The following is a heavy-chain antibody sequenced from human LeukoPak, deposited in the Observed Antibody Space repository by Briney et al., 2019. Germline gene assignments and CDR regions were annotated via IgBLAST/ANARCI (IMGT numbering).Heavy chain of an antibody. D-gene: IGHD4-17*01. CDR1: GGYINTYY. CDR3: ASLNDYGDYARYS. CDR2: IYNNGNT. J-gene: IGHJ4*02. V-gene: IGHV4-59*01. Sequence: SETLSLTCTVSGGYINTYYWSWIRQRPGKGLEWIGYIYNNGNTNYNPSLRSRVTMSVDTSKNQFSLKLNSVTAADTAVYYCASLNDYGDYARYSWGQGTLVTVSS.